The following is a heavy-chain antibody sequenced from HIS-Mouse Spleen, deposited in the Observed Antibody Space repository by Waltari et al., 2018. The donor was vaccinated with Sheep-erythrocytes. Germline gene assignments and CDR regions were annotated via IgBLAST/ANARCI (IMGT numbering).Heavy chain of an antibody. D-gene: IGHD1-26*01. CDR2: ISSSSSYI. V-gene: IGHV3-21*01. CDR3: ARVASGATFDY. CDR1: GFPWSRDI. J-gene: IGHJ4*02. Sequence: EVQLVESGGGLVKPVGSLRLSCAASGFPWSRDIVNWLRQAPGKGLEWVSSISSSSSYIYYADSVKGRFTISRDNAKNSLYLQMNSLRAEDTAVYYCARVASGATFDYWGQGTLVTVSS.